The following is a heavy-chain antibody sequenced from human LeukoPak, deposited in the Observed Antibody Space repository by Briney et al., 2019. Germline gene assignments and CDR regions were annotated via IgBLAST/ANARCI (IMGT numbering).Heavy chain of an antibody. V-gene: IGHV3-21*01. D-gene: IGHD1-26*01. J-gene: IGHJ4*02. CDR2: ISSSSSYI. CDR3: ARSIYSGSYCDY. Sequence: PGGSLRLSCAASGFTSSSYAMSWVRQAPGKGLEWVSSISSSSSYIHYADSVKGRFTISRDNAKNSLYLQMNSLRAEDTAVYYRARSIYSGSYCDYWGQGTLVTVSS. CDR1: GFTSSSYA.